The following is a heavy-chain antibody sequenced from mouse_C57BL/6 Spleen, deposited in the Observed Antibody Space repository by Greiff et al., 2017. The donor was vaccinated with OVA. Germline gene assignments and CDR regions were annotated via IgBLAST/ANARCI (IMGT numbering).Heavy chain of an antibody. D-gene: IGHD1-1*01. J-gene: IGHJ2*01. CDR1: GYTFTSYW. CDR3: ARGLIPIYYYDY. CDR2: IDPSDSYT. Sequence: QVQLQQPGAELVKPGASVKLSCKASGYTFTSYWMQWVKQRPGQGLEWIGEIDPSDSYTNYNQKFKGKVTLTVDTSSSTAYMQLSSLTSEDSAFYYCARGLIPIYYYDYWGQGTTLTVSS. V-gene: IGHV1-50*01.